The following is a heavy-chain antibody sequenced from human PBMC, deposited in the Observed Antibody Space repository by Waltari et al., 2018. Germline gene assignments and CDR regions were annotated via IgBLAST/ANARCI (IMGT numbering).Heavy chain of an antibody. CDR1: GYNFTNYL. Sequence: EVQFVQSGAELKKPGESLKISCRASGYNFTNYLIGWVRQMPGKGLGWLGTVHPGDSDGRYSPSFQGHITISADKSVSTAYLQLNNLRASDSAIYYCASPDYWGQGTLVTVSS. V-gene: IGHV5-51*01. CDR2: VHPGDSDG. J-gene: IGHJ4*02. CDR3: ASPDY.